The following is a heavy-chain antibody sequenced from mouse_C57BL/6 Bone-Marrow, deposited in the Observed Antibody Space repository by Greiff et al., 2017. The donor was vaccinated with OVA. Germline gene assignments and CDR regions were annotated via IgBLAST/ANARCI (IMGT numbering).Heavy chain of an antibody. Sequence: QVQLKESGAELARPGASVKLSCKASGYTFTSYGISWVKQRTGQGLEWIGEIYPRSGNTYYNEKFKGKATLTADKSSSTAYMELRSLTSEDSAVYFCAPLLFYFDYWGQGTTLTVSS. CDR3: APLLFYFDY. D-gene: IGHD1-1*01. CDR2: IYPRSGNT. J-gene: IGHJ2*01. CDR1: GYTFTSYG. V-gene: IGHV1-81*01.